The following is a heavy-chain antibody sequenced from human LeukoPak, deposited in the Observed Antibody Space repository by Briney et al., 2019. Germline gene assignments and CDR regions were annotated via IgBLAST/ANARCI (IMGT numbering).Heavy chain of an antibody. J-gene: IGHJ6*03. CDR3: AREGAGLLWFGEPPDYYYMDV. CDR1: RFTFSTYS. CDR2: ISSRSTYI. Sequence: VKPGGSLRLSCAASRFTFSTYSMNWVRQAPGKGLEWVSSISSRSTYIYYADSVKGRFTISRDNAKNSLYLQMNSLRAEDTAVYYCAREGAGLLWFGEPPDYYYMDVWGKGTTVTISS. D-gene: IGHD3-10*01. V-gene: IGHV3-21*01.